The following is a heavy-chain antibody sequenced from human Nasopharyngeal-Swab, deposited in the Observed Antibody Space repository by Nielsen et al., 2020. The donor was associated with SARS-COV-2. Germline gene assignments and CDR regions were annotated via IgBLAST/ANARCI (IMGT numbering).Heavy chain of an antibody. CDR1: GGSISSSSYY. D-gene: IGHD3-22*01. CDR2: IYYSGST. V-gene: IGHV4-39*01. CDR3: ARHRSASITMIVVVINNWFDP. Sequence: SETLSLTCTVSGGSISSSSYYWGWIRQPPGKGLEWIGSIYYSGSTYYNPSPKSRVTISVDTSKNQFSLKLSSVTAADTAVYYSARHRSASITMIVVVINNWFDPWGQGTLVTVSS. J-gene: IGHJ5*02.